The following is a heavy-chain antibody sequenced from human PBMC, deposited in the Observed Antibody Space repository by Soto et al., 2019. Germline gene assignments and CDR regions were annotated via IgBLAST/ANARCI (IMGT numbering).Heavy chain of an antibody. V-gene: IGHV3-23*01. CDR2: ISGSAGSI. J-gene: IGHJ6*02. CDR1: GFTFSSYA. CDR3: ASNMVFGEYAMDL. Sequence: EVQLLESGGGLVQPGGSLRLSCAASGFTFSSYAMRWVRQAPGKGLEWVSAISGSAGSIYYADSLQGRFTITRENTMNTLYLQMNSLSPEDTAVYYCASNMVFGEYAMDLWGQGTTVTVSS. D-gene: IGHD3-10*02.